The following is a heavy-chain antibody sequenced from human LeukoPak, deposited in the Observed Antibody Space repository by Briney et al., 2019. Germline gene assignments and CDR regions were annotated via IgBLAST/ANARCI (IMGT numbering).Heavy chain of an antibody. Sequence: PGGSLRLSCAASGFTFSTYAMSWVRQAPGKGLEWVSAISSTSVSTYYADSVKGRFTISRGNSNNTLFLQMNSLRAEDTAIYYCARDPSDYGMDVWGQGTPVTVSS. V-gene: IGHV3-23*01. CDR2: ISSTSVST. J-gene: IGHJ6*02. CDR3: ARDPSDYGMDV. CDR1: GFTFSTYA.